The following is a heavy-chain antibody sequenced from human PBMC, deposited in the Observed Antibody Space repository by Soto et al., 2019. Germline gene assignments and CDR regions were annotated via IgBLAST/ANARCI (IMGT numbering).Heavy chain of an antibody. CDR3: ERDRGGVKAVVGYYSVRDF. J-gene: IGHJ6*04. CDR2: TYYRSKWYN. V-gene: IGHV6-1*01. CDR1: GDSVSSNSAA. Sequence: PSQTLSLTCAISGDSVSSNSAAWNWIRQSPSRGLEWLGRTYYRSKWYNDYAVSVKSRITINPDTSKNQFSLQLNSVTPEDTAVYSWERDRGGVKAVVGYYSVRDFGAKGTTVPVS. D-gene: IGHD6-19*01.